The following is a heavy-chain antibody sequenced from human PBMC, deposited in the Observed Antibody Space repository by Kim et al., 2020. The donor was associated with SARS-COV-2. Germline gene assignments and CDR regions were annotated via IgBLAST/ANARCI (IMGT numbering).Heavy chain of an antibody. CDR1: GFTFRTYA. D-gene: IGHD3-16*01. V-gene: IGHV3-30*04. CDR3: ARDRFGSVVRGVDY. Sequence: GGSLRLSCADSGFTFRTYAMHWVRQAPGKGLEWVAVISYDGRNEYYADSVKGRFTISRDNSKNTLYLQMNSRRAEDTAMYHCARDRFGSVVRGVDYWGQGTLVTLSS. J-gene: IGHJ4*02. CDR2: ISYDGRNE.